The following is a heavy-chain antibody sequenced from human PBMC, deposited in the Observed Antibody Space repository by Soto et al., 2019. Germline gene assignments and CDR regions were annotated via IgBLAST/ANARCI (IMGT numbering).Heavy chain of an antibody. D-gene: IGHD3-22*01. Sequence: SETLSLTCTVSGGSISSYYWSWIRQPPGKGLEWIGYIYYSGSTNYNPSRKSRVTISVDTSKNQFSLKLSSVTAADTAVYYCARRRYYDSSGYYLGAFDIWGQGTMVTVSS. CDR1: GGSISSYY. CDR3: ARRRYYDSSGYYLGAFDI. V-gene: IGHV4-59*01. CDR2: IYYSGST. J-gene: IGHJ3*02.